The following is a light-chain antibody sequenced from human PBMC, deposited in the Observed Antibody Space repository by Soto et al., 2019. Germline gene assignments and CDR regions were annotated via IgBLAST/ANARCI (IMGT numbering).Light chain of an antibody. CDR2: TNN. CDR3: AAWDDSLSGYV. V-gene: IGLV1-44*01. CDR1: SSNIGSNT. J-gene: IGLJ1*01. Sequence: QSVLTQPPSASGTPGQGVTISCSGSSSNIGSNTVNWYQQLPGTAPKLLIYTNNQRPSGVPDRFSGSTSGTSASLAISGLQSEDEADYYCAAWDDSLSGYVFGTGTKVTV.